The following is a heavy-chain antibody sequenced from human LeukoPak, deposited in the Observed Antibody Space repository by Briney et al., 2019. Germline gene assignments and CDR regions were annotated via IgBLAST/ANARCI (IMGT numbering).Heavy chain of an antibody. Sequence: KPSETLSLTCAVYGGSFSGYYWSWIRQPPGKGLEWIGEINHSGSTNYNPSLKSRVTISVDTSKNQFSLKLSSVTAADTAVYYCARELRYFDWFLDYWGQGTLVTVSS. V-gene: IGHV4-34*01. D-gene: IGHD3-9*01. CDR2: INHSGST. CDR3: ARELRYFDWFLDY. CDR1: GGSFSGYY. J-gene: IGHJ4*02.